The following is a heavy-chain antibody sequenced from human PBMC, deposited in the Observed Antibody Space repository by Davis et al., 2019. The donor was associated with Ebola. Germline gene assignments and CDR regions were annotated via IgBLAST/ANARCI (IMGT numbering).Heavy chain of an antibody. CDR2: INHSGST. CDR3: ARDQGWLRFGYFDY. CDR1: GGSFSGYY. D-gene: IGHD5-12*01. Sequence: SETLSLTCAVYGGSFSGYYWSWIRQPPGKGLEWIGEINHSGSTNYNPSLKSRVTISVDTSKNQFSLKLSSVTAADTAVYYCARDQGWLRFGYFDYWGQGTLVTVSS. J-gene: IGHJ4*02. V-gene: IGHV4-34*01.